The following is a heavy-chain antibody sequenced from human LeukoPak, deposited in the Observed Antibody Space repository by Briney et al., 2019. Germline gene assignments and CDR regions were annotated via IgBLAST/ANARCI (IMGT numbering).Heavy chain of an antibody. V-gene: IGHV4-59*01. D-gene: IGHD2-15*01. CDR1: GDSMSNYY. J-gene: IGHJ5*02. Sequence: SETLSLTCSVSGDSMSNYYWTWIRQPPGKALESIGYISDRGSTYYSPSLNSRATISADTSKNQISLKLTSVTAADTAVYYCARDRGYCSGGSCYRWFDPWGQGTLVTVSS. CDR2: ISDRGST. CDR3: ARDRGYCSGGSCYRWFDP.